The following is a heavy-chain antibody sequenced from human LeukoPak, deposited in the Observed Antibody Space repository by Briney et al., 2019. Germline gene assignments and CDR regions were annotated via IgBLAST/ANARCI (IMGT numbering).Heavy chain of an antibody. CDR2: IYSSRSA. J-gene: IGHJ4*01. CDR1: GASSTNNF. V-gene: IGHV4-59*08. Sequence: KPSVTVSLTCTVSGASSTNNFWTCIRQPPGKRLEWIGFIYSSRSANYNPSLKSRVIISADTSKNQISLNLTSVTAADTALYFCARHRDYFDTWGHGTLVTVSS. CDR3: ARHRDYFDT. D-gene: IGHD3-9*01.